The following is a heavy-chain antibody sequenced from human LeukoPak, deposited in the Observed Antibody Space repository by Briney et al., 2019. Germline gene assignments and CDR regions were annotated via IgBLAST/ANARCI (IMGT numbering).Heavy chain of an antibody. CDR2: IYYSGST. J-gene: IGHJ4*02. V-gene: IGHV4-39*07. CDR1: GGSISSSSYY. Sequence: PSETLSLTCTVSGGSISSSSYYWGWIRQPPGKGLEWIGSIYYSGSTYYNPSLKSRVTISVDRSKNQFSLKLSSVTAADTAVYYCARRGDPMVRGPNFDYWGQGTLVTVSS. CDR3: ARRGDPMVRGPNFDY. D-gene: IGHD3-10*01.